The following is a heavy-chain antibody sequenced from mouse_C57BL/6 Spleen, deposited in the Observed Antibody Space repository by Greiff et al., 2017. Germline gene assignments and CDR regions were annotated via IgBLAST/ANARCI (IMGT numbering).Heavy chain of an antibody. CDR2: ISSGSSTI. CDR1: GFTFSDYG. Sequence: EVQRVESGGGLVKPGGSLKLSCAASGFTFSDYGMHWVRLAPEQGLEWVAYISSGSSTIFYADPLKGRFTLTRDNAKNTLFVQMSSLWSEDTTMYYCGREGRGFAYWGQGTLVTVSA. D-gene: IGHD3-3*01. J-gene: IGHJ3*01. CDR3: GREGRGFAY. V-gene: IGHV5-17*01.